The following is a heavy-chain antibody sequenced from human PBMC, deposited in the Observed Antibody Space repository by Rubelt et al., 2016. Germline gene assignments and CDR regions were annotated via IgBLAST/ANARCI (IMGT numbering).Heavy chain of an antibody. CDR2: MNADRGNT. CDR1: GYTFTNYD. V-gene: IGHV1-8*01. Sequence: QVQLVQSGAEVKKPGASVKVSCKASGYTFTNYDINWVRQATGQGLEWMGWMNADRGNTGYAQKFQGRLTMTRNTSISTAYMGLSSLRSEDTAVYYCVSGAIWGQGTLVTVSS. CDR3: VSGAI. J-gene: IGHJ3*02.